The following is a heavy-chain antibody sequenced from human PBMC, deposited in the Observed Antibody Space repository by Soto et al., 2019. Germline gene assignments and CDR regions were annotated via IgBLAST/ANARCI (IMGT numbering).Heavy chain of an antibody. CDR2: ISYDGSNK. V-gene: IGHV3-30-3*01. Sequence: GGSLRLSCAASGLTFNTYSMPWVRQAPGKGLELLAIISYDGSNKYYAESVKRRFTISRDNSKNTVYLKMSSLRVDDTAVSYAARDLSRGITLICLEMHCWGQGTLVPFSS. CDR3: ARDLSRGITLICLEMHC. CDR1: GLTFNTYS. D-gene: IGHD3-22*01. J-gene: IGHJ4*02.